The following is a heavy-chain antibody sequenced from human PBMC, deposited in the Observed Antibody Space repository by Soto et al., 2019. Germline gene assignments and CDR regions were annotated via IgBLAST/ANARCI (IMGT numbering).Heavy chain of an antibody. V-gene: IGHV3-30*18. Sequence: GGSLRLSCGASGFIFSSYGMHWVRQAPGKGLEWVAVISDDGSNKNYVDSVKGRFTISRDNSKNTLYLQMNSLRVEDTALYYCAKDYSGWYGFDYWGQGTLVTVSS. D-gene: IGHD6-19*01. CDR2: ISDDGSNK. J-gene: IGHJ4*02. CDR1: GFIFSSYG. CDR3: AKDYSGWYGFDY.